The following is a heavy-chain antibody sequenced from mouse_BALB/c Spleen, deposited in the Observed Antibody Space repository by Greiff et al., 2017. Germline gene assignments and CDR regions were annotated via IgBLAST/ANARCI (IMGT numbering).Heavy chain of an antibody. V-gene: IGHV5-12-2*01. Sequence: EVKLLESGGGLVQPGGSLKLSCAASGFTFSSYTMSWVRQTPEKRLEWVAYISNGGGSTYYPDTVKGRFTISRDNAKNTLYLQMSSLKSEDTAMYYSARHWADGSSYYAMDYWGQGTSVTVSS. CDR2: ISNGGGST. D-gene: IGHD1-1*01. CDR3: ARHWADGSSYYAMDY. CDR1: GFTFSSYT. J-gene: IGHJ4*01.